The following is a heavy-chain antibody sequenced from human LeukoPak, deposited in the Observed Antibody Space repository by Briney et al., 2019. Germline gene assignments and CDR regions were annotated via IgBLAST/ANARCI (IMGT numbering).Heavy chain of an antibody. D-gene: IGHD5-12*01. Sequence: ASVKVSCKASGYTFTGYYMHWVRQAPGQGLEWMGWINPNSGGTNYAQKFQGRVTMTRDTSISTAYMELSRLRSDDTAVYYCAITHSGYDLLYFDYWGQGTLVTVSS. CDR3: AITHSGYDLLYFDY. CDR2: INPNSGGT. CDR1: GYTFTGYY. V-gene: IGHV1-2*02. J-gene: IGHJ4*02.